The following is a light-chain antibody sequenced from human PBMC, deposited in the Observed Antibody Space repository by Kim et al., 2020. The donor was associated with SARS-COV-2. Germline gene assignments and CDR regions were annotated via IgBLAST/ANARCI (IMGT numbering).Light chain of an antibody. J-gene: IGKJ5*01. V-gene: IGKV1-39*01. Sequence: DIQMTQSPSSLSASVGDRVTITCRASQSISTYLNWYQQKPGKAPNLLIYAASSLQSGVPSRFSGSGSGADFTLTISSLQPEDFATYYWQQCYRTPIAFGRGTRLEIK. CDR3: QQCYRTPIA. CDR1: QSISTY. CDR2: AAS.